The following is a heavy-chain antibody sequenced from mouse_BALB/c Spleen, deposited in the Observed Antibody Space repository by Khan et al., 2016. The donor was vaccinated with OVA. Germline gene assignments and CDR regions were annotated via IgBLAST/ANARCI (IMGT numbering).Heavy chain of an antibody. CDR1: GYSFTSYW. V-gene: IGHV1-61*01. D-gene: IGHD2-14*01. CDR2: IHPSDSET. Sequence: QVQLQQPGTELVRPGASVKLSCKASGYSFTSYWMNWVKQRPGQGLEWIGMIHPSDSETTLNQKFKDRATLTVDKSSSTAYLQLSSPTSEDSAVYDCARWSTTSDWYFGGWGAGTTVTVSA. J-gene: IGHJ1*01. CDR3: ARWSTTSDWYFGG.